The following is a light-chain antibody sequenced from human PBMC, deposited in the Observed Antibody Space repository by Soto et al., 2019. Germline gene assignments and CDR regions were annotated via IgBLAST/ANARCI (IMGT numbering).Light chain of an antibody. CDR3: QYYGTSPQT. J-gene: IGKJ1*01. CDR1: QSVSSSY. Sequence: IVLTQSPGTLSLSPGERATLSCRASQSVSSSYLAWYQQKPGQAPRRLIYGASSRATGIPDRFSGSGSGTDFTLTISRLEPEDFAVYYCQYYGTSPQTFGQGTKVDIK. V-gene: IGKV3-20*01. CDR2: GAS.